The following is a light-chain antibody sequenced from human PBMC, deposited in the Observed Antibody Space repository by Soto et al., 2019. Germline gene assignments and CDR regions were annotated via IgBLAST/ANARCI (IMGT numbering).Light chain of an antibody. CDR3: QQYYDLPYT. J-gene: IGKJ2*01. CDR1: QGISNY. Sequence: DIQMTQSPSSLSASVGDRVTIPCQASQGISNYLNWYQQKPGKAPKLLIHDASNLETGVQSRFSRRGSGTDFTFTISSLQPEDVATYYCQQYYDLPYTFGQGTKLEIK. V-gene: IGKV1-33*01. CDR2: DAS.